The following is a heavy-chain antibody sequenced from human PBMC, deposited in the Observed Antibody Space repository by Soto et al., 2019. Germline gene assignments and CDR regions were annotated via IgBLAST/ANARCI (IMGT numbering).Heavy chain of an antibody. J-gene: IGHJ5*02. Sequence: SETLSLTCAVYGGSFSGYYWSWIRQPPGKGLEWIGEINHSGSTNYNPSLKSRVTISVDTSKNQFSLKMSSVTAADTAVYYCGRGARLRYFDWLGYWFDPWGQGTLVTVSS. CDR2: INHSGST. V-gene: IGHV4-34*01. D-gene: IGHD3-9*01. CDR1: GGSFSGYY. CDR3: GRGARLRYFDWLGYWFDP.